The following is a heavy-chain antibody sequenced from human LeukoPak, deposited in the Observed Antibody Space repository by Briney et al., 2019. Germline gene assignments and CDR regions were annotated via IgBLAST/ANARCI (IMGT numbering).Heavy chain of an antibody. J-gene: IGHJ4*02. Sequence: GGALRLSYAASGFTFSKAWMSWVRKAPRTGLGLVGRIKSKTDGGTTDYAAPVKGRFTISRDGSKNTLYMQMNSLKTEDTAVYYCTTGYCSGGSCYYSYFDYWGQGTLVTVSS. CDR2: IKSKTDGGTT. V-gene: IGHV3-15*01. D-gene: IGHD2-15*01. CDR3: TTGYCSGGSCYYSYFDY. CDR1: GFTFSKAW.